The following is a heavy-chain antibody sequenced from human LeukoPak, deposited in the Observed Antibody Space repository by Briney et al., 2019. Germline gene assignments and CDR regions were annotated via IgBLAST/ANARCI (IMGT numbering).Heavy chain of an antibody. V-gene: IGHV3-23*01. CDR2: ISGSGGNT. Sequence: GGSLRLSCAASGFTVSSNYMSWVRQAPGKGLGWVSAISGSGGNTYYADSVKGRFTISRDNSKNTLYLQMNSLRAEDTAVYYCAKVPRGAGTPSGYWGQGTLVTVSS. CDR3: AKVPRGAGTPSGY. J-gene: IGHJ4*02. D-gene: IGHD3-3*01. CDR1: GFTVSSNY.